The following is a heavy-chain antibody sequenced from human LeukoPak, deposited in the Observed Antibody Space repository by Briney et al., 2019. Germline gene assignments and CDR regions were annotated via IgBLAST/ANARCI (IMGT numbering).Heavy chain of an antibody. CDR3: ARWSTRGDPLYSYGYLTKYYYDSSGYYGFDY. J-gene: IGHJ4*02. CDR1: GGSISSSNYF. V-gene: IGHV4-39*07. CDR2: IYYSGST. Sequence: SETLSLTCTVSGGSISSSNYFWGWIRQAPGKGLEWIGSIYYSGSTYYNPSLKSRVTISADMSKNQFSLRLYSVTAADTAVYYCARWSTRGDPLYSYGYLTKYYYDSSGYYGFDYWGQGTLVTVSS. D-gene: IGHD3-22*01.